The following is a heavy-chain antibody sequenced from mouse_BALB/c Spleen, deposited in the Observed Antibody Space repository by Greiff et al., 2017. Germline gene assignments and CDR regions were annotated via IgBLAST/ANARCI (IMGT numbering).Heavy chain of an antibody. Sequence: EVQLVESGGGLVKPGGSLKLSCAASGFAFSSYDMSWVRQTPEKRLEWVAYISSGGGSTYYPDTVKGRFTISRDNAKNTLYLQMSSLKSEDTAMYYCARHDGYSFAYWGQGTLVTVSA. J-gene: IGHJ3*01. CDR2: ISSGGGST. V-gene: IGHV5-12-1*01. D-gene: IGHD2-3*01. CDR3: ARHDGYSFAY. CDR1: GFAFSSYD.